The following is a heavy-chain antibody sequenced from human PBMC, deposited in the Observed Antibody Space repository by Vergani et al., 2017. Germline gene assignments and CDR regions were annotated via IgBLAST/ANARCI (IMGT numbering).Heavy chain of an antibody. CDR1: GFTFSSYA. J-gene: IGHJ3*02. V-gene: IGHV3-21*04. D-gene: IGHD3-22*01. Sequence: EVQLLESGGGLVQPGGSLRLSCAASGFTFSSYAMSWVRQAPGKGLEWVSAISISSNYVYYADSVKGGFTISRDNAKNSLYLQINSLRAEDTAVYYCARDLYYDSSSYYYEERDDAFDIWGQGTMVTVSS. CDR2: ISISSNYV. CDR3: ARDLYYDSSSYYYEERDDAFDI.